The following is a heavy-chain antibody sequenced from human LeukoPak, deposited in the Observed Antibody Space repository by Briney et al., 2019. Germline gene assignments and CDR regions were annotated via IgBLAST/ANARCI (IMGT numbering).Heavy chain of an antibody. J-gene: IGHJ1*01. D-gene: IGHD3-22*01. V-gene: IGHV1-18*01. Sequence: ASVKVSCKASGYIFTKYGISWVRQAPEQGLEWMGWISAYNGNTNYAQKHQSRVTMTTDTSTTTAYMELRSLRSDDTAVYYCARDRSYYYDSHGYPEHSQHWGQGTLVTVSS. CDR2: ISAYNGNT. CDR3: ARDRSYYYDSHGYPEHSQH. CDR1: GYIFTKYG.